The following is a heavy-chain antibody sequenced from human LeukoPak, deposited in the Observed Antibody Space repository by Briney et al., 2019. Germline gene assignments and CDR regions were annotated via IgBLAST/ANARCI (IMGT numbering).Heavy chain of an antibody. CDR1: GGSISSYY. J-gene: IGHJ4*02. Sequence: SETLSLTCTVSGGSISSYYWSWIRQPPGKGLEWIGYIYYSGSTNYNPSLKSRVTISVDTSKNQFSLKLSSVTAADTAVYYCARAEGGYGDYPNWGQGTLVTVSS. V-gene: IGHV4-59*01. CDR3: ARAEGGYGDYPN. CDR2: IYYSGST. D-gene: IGHD4-17*01.